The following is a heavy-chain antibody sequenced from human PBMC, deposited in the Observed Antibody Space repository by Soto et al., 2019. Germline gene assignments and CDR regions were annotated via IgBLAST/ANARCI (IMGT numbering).Heavy chain of an antibody. CDR3: ARATSGSFDALDM. Sequence: QVQLVESGGGVVQPGRSLRLSCAASGFTFGIYGMHWVRQAPGKGLEWVAVIWYDGSIKYHADSVKGRFTISRDNSKNTVYLQMNSLRDEDTAVYYCARATSGSFDALDMWGQGTMLTVSS. CDR1: GFTFGIYG. V-gene: IGHV3-33*01. D-gene: IGHD1-26*01. J-gene: IGHJ3*02. CDR2: IWYDGSIK.